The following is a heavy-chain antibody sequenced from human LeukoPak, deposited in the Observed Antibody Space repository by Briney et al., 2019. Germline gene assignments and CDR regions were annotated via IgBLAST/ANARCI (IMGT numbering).Heavy chain of an antibody. CDR2: IYYSGST. CDR1: GGAISSGGYY. J-gene: IGHJ6*02. CDR3: ASLRDYYYYFGMDV. V-gene: IGHV4-31*03. Sequence: SETLSLTCTVSGGAISSGGYYWSWIRQHPGKGLEWIGYIYYSGSTYYNPSLKSRVTISVDRSKNQFSLKLSSVTAADTAVYYCASLRDYYYYFGMDVWGQGTTVTVSS.